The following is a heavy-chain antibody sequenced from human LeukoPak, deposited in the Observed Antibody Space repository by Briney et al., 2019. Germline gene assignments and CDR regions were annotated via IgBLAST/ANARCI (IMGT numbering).Heavy chain of an antibody. CDR2: INPNSGGT. V-gene: IGHV1-2*02. J-gene: IGHJ6*03. CDR1: GYTFTGYY. CDR3: ARDPGTAMDKDYYYYYMDV. Sequence: ASVKVSCKASGYTFTGYYMHWVRQAPGQGLAWMGWINPNSGGTNYAQKFQGRVTMTRDTSISTAYMELSRLRSDDTAVYYCARDPGTAMDKDYYYYYMDVWGKGTTVTVSS. D-gene: IGHD5-18*01.